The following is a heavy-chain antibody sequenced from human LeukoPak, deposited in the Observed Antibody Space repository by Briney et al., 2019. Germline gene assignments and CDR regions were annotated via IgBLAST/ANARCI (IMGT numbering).Heavy chain of an antibody. V-gene: IGHV4-61*02. CDR1: GDSISSGSYY. D-gene: IGHD3-10*01. J-gene: IGHJ5*02. CDR3: ARGGYYGSGNDFRFDP. Sequence: SQTLSLTCTVSGDSISSGSYYWSWIRQPAGKGLEWIGRIYTSGSTNYNPSLKSRVTISVETSKNQFSLKLKSVTAADTAVYYCARGGYYGSGNDFRFDPWGQGTLVTVSS. CDR2: IYTSGST.